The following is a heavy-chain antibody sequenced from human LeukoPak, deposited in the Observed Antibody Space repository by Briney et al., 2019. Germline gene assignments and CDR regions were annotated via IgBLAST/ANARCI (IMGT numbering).Heavy chain of an antibody. V-gene: IGHV4-30-2*02. D-gene: IGHD5-18*01. Sequence: SETLSLTCAVSGASISSGGSSWSWIRQPPGKGLEWIGYIHHSGSTYYNPSLKSRVTISVDRSKNQFSLRLNSLTAADTAVYYCAITRRDTIFDHWGQGALVSVSS. J-gene: IGHJ4*02. CDR3: AITRRDTIFDH. CDR2: IHHSGST. CDR1: GASISSGGSS.